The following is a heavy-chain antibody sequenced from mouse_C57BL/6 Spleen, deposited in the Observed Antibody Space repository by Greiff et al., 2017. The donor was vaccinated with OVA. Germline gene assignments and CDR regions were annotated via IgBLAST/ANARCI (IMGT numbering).Heavy chain of an antibody. CDR3: ARLGIYDGYYVLAY. CDR1: GYTFTSYW. Sequence: QVQLQQPGAELVKPGASVKLSCKASGYTFTSYWMQWVKQRPGQGLEWIGEIDPSDSYTNYNQKFKGKATLTVDTSSSTAYMQLSSLTSEDSAVYYGARLGIYDGYYVLAYWGQGTLVTVSA. CDR2: IDPSDSYT. J-gene: IGHJ3*01. V-gene: IGHV1-50*01. D-gene: IGHD2-3*01.